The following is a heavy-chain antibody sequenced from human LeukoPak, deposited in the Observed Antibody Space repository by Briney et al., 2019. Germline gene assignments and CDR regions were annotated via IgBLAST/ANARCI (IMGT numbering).Heavy chain of an antibody. CDR3: ARAIWFGEAHDY. J-gene: IGHJ4*02. D-gene: IGHD3-10*01. CDR1: GGSISSYY. V-gene: IGHV4-4*07. CDR2: IYSSGST. Sequence: PSETLSLTCTVSGGSISSYYWSWIRQPAGKGLEWIGRIYSSGSTNYNPSLKSRVTISVDSSKNQFSLRLNSVTAADTAVYYCARAIWFGEAHDYWGQGTLVTVSS.